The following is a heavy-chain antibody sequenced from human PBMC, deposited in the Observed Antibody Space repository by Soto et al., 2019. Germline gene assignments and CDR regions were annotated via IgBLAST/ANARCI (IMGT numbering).Heavy chain of an antibody. CDR2: IIPIFGTA. J-gene: IGHJ2*01. V-gene: IGHV1-69*01. D-gene: IGHD4-17*01. Sequence: QVQLVQSGAEVKKPGSSVKVSCKASGGTFSSYAISWVRQAPGQGREWMGGIIPIFGTANYAQKFQGRVTITADESTSTAYMELSSLRSEDTAVYYCARAPTTVVTPIAFWYFDLWGRGTLVTVSS. CDR1: GGTFSSYA. CDR3: ARAPTTVVTPIAFWYFDL.